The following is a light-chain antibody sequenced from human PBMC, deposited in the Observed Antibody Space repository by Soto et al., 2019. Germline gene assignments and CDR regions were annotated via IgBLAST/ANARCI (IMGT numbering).Light chain of an antibody. CDR3: QQRSDWPST. CDR2: DAS. J-gene: IGKJ4*01. CDR1: QSVSSY. V-gene: IGKV3-11*01. Sequence: EIVLTQSPATLSLSPGNRATLSCRASQSVSSYLAWYQQKPGQAPRLLIYDASTRATGIPARFSGSGSGTDFTLTITGLEPEDFAVYDCQQRSDWPSTFGGGTKVEIK.